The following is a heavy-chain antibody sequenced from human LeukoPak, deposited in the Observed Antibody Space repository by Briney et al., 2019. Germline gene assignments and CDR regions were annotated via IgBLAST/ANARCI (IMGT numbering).Heavy chain of an antibody. V-gene: IGHV4-39*07. CDR2: IYYSGST. D-gene: IGHD3-16*01. J-gene: IGHJ6*02. CDR1: GGSISSSSYY. CDR3: ARDGATDYGYYYGMDV. Sequence: PSETLSLTCTVSGGSISSSSYYWGWIRQPPGKGLEWIGGIYYSGSTYYNPSLKSRVTISVDTSKNQFSLKLSSVTAADTAVYYCARDGATDYGYYYGMDVWGQGTTVTVSS.